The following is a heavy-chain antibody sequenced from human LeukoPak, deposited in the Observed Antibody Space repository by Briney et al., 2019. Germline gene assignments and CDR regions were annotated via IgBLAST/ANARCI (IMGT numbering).Heavy chain of an antibody. D-gene: IGHD1-26*01. CDR2: INSDGSWT. J-gene: IGHJ4*02. CDR3: ARGVGSGSRLRAGDY. V-gene: IGHV3-74*01. Sequence: GGSLRLSCAASGNYWMHWVRQVPGKGLVWVSHINSDGSWTSYADSVKGRFTISRDNSKNTLYLQMNSLRAEDTAVYYCARGVGSGSRLRAGDYWGQGTLVTVSS. CDR1: GNYW.